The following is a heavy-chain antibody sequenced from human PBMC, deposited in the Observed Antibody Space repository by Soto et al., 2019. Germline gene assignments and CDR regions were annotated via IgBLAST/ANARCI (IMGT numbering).Heavy chain of an antibody. Sequence: PGGSLRLSCAASGFTFSSYGMHWVRQAPGKGLEWVAVISYDGSNKYYADSVKGRFTIARDNSKNTLYLQMNSLRAEDTAVYYCEKNKVKEGYGGDHYFDSWGQGTLVTVS. D-gene: IGHD4-17*01. V-gene: IGHV3-30*18. CDR3: EKNKVKEGYGGDHYFDS. CDR2: ISYDGSNK. J-gene: IGHJ4*02. CDR1: GFTFSSYG.